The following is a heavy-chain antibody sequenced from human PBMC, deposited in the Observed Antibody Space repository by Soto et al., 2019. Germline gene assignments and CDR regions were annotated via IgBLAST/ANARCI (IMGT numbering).Heavy chain of an antibody. D-gene: IGHD6-19*01. V-gene: IGHV3-30*04. CDR2: ISYDGSNK. J-gene: IGHJ1*01. Sequence: GGSLRLSCAASGFTFSSYAMHWVRQAPGKGLEWVAVISYDGSNKYYADSVKGRFTISRDNSKNTLYLQMNSLRAEDTAVYYCARDRGDVAGTPAEYFQHWGQGTLVTVSS. CDR1: GFTFSSYA. CDR3: ARDRGDVAGTPAEYFQH.